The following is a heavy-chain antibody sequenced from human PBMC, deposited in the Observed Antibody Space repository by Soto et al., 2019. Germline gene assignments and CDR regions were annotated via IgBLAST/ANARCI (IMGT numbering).Heavy chain of an antibody. V-gene: IGHV3-23*01. CDR2: ISGSGDST. D-gene: IGHD3-10*01. J-gene: IGHJ5*01. Sequence: GGSLRLSCAASGFTFSSYAMSWVRQAPGKGLEWVSAISGSGDSTYFADSVKGRFTISRDNSKNTLYLQMNGLRAEDTAVYYCAKDYGSGPGDWFDSWGQGPLVTGS. CDR3: AKDYGSGPGDWFDS. CDR1: GFTFSSYA.